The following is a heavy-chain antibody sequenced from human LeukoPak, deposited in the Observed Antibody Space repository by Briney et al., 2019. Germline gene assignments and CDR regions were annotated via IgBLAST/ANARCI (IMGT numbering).Heavy chain of an antibody. V-gene: IGHV3-69-1*01. CDR1: GFFFSAYS. CDR2: ISNNGNL. Sequence: GGCLRLSCAASGFFFSAYSMNWVRQAPGKGLEWVSSISNNGNLFYADSVRGRFTISRDNAKNSLYLQMNSLRAEDMALYYCAKGGGGRLIYYYYMDVWGKGTTVTVSS. CDR3: AKGGGGRLIYYYYMDV. D-gene: IGHD3-16*01. J-gene: IGHJ6*03.